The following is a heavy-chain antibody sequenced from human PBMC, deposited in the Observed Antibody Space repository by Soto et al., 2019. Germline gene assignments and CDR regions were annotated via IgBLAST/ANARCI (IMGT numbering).Heavy chain of an antibody. CDR2: IYYSGST. V-gene: IGHV4-31*03. CDR3: ARGRPADYGDPDYFDY. CDR1: GVSISSGGYY. Sequence: QVQLQESGPGLVKPSQTLSLTCNVSGVSISSGGYYWSWIRQHPAKGLEWIGHIYYSGSTYYNPSLQSRVTISVDTSKNQFSLKLSSVTAADTAVYYCARGRPADYGDPDYFDYWGQGALVTVSS. D-gene: IGHD4-17*01. J-gene: IGHJ4*02.